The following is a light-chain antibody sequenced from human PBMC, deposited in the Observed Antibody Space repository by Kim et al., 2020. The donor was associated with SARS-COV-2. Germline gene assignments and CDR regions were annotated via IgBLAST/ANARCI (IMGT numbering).Light chain of an antibody. J-gene: IGLJ2*01. CDR3: QVWDRSSDHVV. V-gene: IGLV3-21*04. CDR1: DIGSKS. CDR2: YNT. Sequence: SYELTQPPSVSVAPGETARITCGVNDIGSKSVHWYHERPGQAPLMVIYYNTDRPSGIPERVSGSYSGNTATLTISRVEAGDEADYYCQVWDRSSDHVVFGGGTQLTVL.